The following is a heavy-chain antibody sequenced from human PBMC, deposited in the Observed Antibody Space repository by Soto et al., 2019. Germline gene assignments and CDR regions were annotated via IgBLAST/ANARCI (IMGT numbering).Heavy chain of an antibody. V-gene: IGHV3-23*01. CDR1: GFTFSSYG. CDR3: ANDQAEGGYKYGFFYYYGLDV. Sequence: DVQLLESGGGLVQPGGSLRLSCAASGFTFSSYGMSWVRQAPGKGLEWVSAISGSGDRTDYADSVKGRFIISRDNYKNTLYLQMNRLRVEDTDISYCANDQAEGGYKYGFFYYYGLDVWGQGTTVTVSS. CDR2: ISGSGDRT. D-gene: IGHD2-15*01. J-gene: IGHJ6*02.